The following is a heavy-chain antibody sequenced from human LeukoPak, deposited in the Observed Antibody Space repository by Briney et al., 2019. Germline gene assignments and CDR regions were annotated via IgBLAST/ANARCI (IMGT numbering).Heavy chain of an antibody. J-gene: IGHJ4*02. D-gene: IGHD1-14*01. Sequence: PGGSLRLSCAASGFTFSTYGLHWVRQAPGKGLEWVAVIWNDGTNKYYTDSVKGRFTISKDNSRNTLSLQMDSLRVEDTAVYYCVRWGSAGLTLDYWGQGTLVTVSS. V-gene: IGHV3-33*01. CDR3: VRWGSAGLTLDY. CDR2: IWNDGTNK. CDR1: GFTFSTYG.